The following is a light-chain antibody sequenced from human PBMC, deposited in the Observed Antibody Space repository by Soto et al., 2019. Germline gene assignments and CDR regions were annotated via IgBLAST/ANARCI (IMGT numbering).Light chain of an antibody. CDR2: EVS. J-gene: IGLJ3*02. CDR1: SSDVGGYKY. CDR3: SSYTTSSTWV. V-gene: IGLV2-14*01. Sequence: QSALTQPASVSGSPGQSITISCTGTSSDVGGYKYVSWYRHYPGKAPKLMIYEVSNRPSGVSNRFSGSKSGNTASLTISGLQAEDEADYYCSSYTTSSTWVFGGGTKLTVL.